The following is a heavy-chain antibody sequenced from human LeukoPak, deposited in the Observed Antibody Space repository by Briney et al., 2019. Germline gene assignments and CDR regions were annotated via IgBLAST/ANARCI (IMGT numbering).Heavy chain of an antibody. CDR1: GYTFTSYA. V-gene: IGHV7-4-1*02. D-gene: IGHD2-21*02. Sequence: ASVKVSCKASGYTFTSYAMNWARQAPGQGLEWMGWINTNTGNPTYAQGFTGRFVFSLDTSVSTAYLQISSLKAEDTVVYYCAREACGDCYPEPDYWGQGTLVTVSS. CDR3: AREACGDCYPEPDY. J-gene: IGHJ4*02. CDR2: INTNTGNP.